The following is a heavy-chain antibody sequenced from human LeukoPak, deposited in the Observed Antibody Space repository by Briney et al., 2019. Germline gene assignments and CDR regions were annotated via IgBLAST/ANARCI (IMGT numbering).Heavy chain of an antibody. CDR2: IYPGDSDT. Sequence: VESLNPYFKGSGYSFTSYWIGWVRQMPGKGLEWMGIIYPGDSDTRYSPSFQGQVTISADKSISTAYLQWSSLKASDTAMYYCARHIQAVAGTGLDVWGQGTTVTVSS. CDR1: GYSFTSYW. CDR3: ARHIQAVAGTGLDV. V-gene: IGHV5-51*01. J-gene: IGHJ6*02. D-gene: IGHD6-19*01.